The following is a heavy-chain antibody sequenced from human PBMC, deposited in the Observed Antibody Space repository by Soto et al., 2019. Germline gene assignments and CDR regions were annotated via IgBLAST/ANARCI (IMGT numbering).Heavy chain of an antibody. J-gene: IGHJ4*02. CDR2: ISLSGNST. D-gene: IGHD2-15*01. V-gene: IGHV3-11*01. CDR3: ARAARFGVFVGTTPLGL. CDR1: GFTFSDFY. Sequence: QVQLVESGGGLVKPGGSLRVSCAASGFTFSDFYMSWIRQAPGKGLEWVSYISLSGNSTYYADSVKGRFTISRDNAKNSLSLQMSTLRAGDTAVYYCARAARFGVFVGTTPLGLWGQGTLVTVSS.